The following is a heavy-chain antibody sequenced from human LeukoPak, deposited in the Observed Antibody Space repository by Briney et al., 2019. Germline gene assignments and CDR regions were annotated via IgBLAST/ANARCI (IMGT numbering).Heavy chain of an antibody. CDR1: GFTFSSYA. D-gene: IGHD3-22*01. Sequence: PGGSLRLSCAASGFTFSSYAMSWVRQAPGKGLGWVSAISGSGGSTYYADSVKGRFTISRDYSKNTLYLQMNSLRAEDTALYYCAKGYYDSSPQTPFDYWGQGTLVTVSS. V-gene: IGHV3-23*01. J-gene: IGHJ4*02. CDR3: AKGYYDSSPQTPFDY. CDR2: ISGSGGST.